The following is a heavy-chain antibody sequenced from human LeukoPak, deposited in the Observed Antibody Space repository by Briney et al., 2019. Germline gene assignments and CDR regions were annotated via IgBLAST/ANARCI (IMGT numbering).Heavy chain of an antibody. Sequence: ASVKVSCKASGGTFSSYAISWVRQAPGQGGEGMGGIIPIFGTANYAQKFQGRVTITEDESTRTDYMELSRLRSEDTAVYYCARDLDSSSSHYWGQGTLVTVSS. D-gene: IGHD6-6*01. CDR3: ARDLDSSSSHY. CDR1: GGTFSSYA. J-gene: IGHJ4*02. V-gene: IGHV1-69*01. CDR2: IIPIFGTA.